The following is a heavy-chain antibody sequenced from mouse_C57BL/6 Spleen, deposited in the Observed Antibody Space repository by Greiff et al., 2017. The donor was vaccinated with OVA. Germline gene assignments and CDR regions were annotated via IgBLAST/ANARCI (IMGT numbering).Heavy chain of an antibody. CDR2: IYWDDDK. CDR1: GFSLSTSGMG. V-gene: IGHV8-12*01. Sequence: ESGPGILQSSQTLSLTCSFSGFSLSTSGMGVSWIRQPSGKGLEWLALIYWDDDKRYTPSLKRRLTISKATSRNQVFLKITRVDTADTATSNCARSYYCGSSSTGFGDWGQGTTLTVAS. D-gene: IGHD1-1*01. J-gene: IGHJ2*01. CDR3: ARSYYCGSSSTGFGD.